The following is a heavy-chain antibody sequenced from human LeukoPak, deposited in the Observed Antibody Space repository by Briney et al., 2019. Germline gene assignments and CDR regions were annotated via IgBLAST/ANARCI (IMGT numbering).Heavy chain of an antibody. CDR1: GFTFSDAW. Sequence: GGSLRLSCAASGFTFSDAWMNWVRQAPGKGLEWVGRIKRKTDGGTTDYAAPVKGRFTISRDDSKNTLCLQMNSLKTEDTAVYYCTTGNWGPHWGQGTLVTVSS. CDR3: TTGNWGPH. V-gene: IGHV3-15*07. D-gene: IGHD7-27*01. CDR2: IKRKTDGGTT. J-gene: IGHJ4*02.